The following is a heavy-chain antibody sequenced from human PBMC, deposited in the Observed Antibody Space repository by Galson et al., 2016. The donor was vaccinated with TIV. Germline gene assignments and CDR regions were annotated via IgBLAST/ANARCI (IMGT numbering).Heavy chain of an antibody. D-gene: IGHD4-17*01. CDR2: IKQDGTDQ. J-gene: IGHJ4*02. V-gene: IGHV3-7*01. CDR3: ARDWDDYGDHSALDD. Sequence: SLRLSCAASGFTFSTYWMSWVRQAPGEGLQWVANIKQDGTDQNYVDSVKGRFSISRDNAKNSLFLQMNTLRPEDTAVYYCARDWDDYGDHSALDDWGQGTLVTVAS. CDR1: GFTFSTYW.